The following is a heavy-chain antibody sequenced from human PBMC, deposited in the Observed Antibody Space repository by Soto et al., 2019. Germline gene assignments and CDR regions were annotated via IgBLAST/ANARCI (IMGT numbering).Heavy chain of an antibody. Sequence: QITLKESGPTLVKPTQTLTLTCTFSGFSLTTYAMGVGRIRQPPGKALEWLALIYWNDEKRYRPSLNSRLTIAKDTSKNQVVLTMTAMDPEDTATYYCAQCMGGGNSCYFDYWGHGTQVSVSS. CDR3: AQCMGGGNSCYFDY. CDR2: IYWNDEK. D-gene: IGHD2-21*02. V-gene: IGHV2-5*01. J-gene: IGHJ4*01. CDR1: GFSLTTYAMG.